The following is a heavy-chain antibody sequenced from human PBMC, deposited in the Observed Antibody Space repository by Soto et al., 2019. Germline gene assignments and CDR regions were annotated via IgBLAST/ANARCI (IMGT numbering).Heavy chain of an antibody. J-gene: IGHJ4*02. V-gene: IGHV4-59*01. D-gene: IGHD1-26*01. CDR3: ARDSIVGAFLGISGPPDY. CDR1: GGSISSYY. CDR2: IYYSGST. Sequence: SETLSLTCTVSGGSISSYYWSWIRQPPGKGLEWIGYIYYSGSTNYNPSLKSRVTISVDTSKNQFSLKLSSVTAADTAVYYCARDSIVGAFLGISGPPDYWCQGTLVTV.